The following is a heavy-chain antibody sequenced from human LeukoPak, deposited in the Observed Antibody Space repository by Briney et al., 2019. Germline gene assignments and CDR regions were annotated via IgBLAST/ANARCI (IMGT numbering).Heavy chain of an antibody. CDR3: ARDTGSGSPRWNYYYYYYMDV. D-gene: IGHD3-10*01. J-gene: IGHJ6*03. CDR2: ISSSSSYI. V-gene: IGHV3-21*01. Sequence: GGSLRLSCAASGFTFSSYAMHWVRQAPGKGLEWVSSISSSSSYIYYADSVKGRFTISRDNAKNSLYLQMNSLRAEDTAVYYCARDTGSGSPRWNYYYYYYMDVWGKGTTVTISS. CDR1: GFTFSSYA.